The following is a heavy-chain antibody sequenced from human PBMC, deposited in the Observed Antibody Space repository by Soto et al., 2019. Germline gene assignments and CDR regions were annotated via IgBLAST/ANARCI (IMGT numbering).Heavy chain of an antibody. V-gene: IGHV1-8*01. CDR2: MNPNSGNT. CDR1: GYTFGNND. J-gene: IGHJ5*02. CDR3: ARMATSGTLNWFDP. Sequence: ASVKVSCKASGYTFGNNDISWVRQATGQGLEWMGWMNPNSGNTGYAQKFQGRVSMTRNTSITTAYLELSSLRSDDTAIYYCARMATSGTLNWFDPWGQGTLVTVPQ.